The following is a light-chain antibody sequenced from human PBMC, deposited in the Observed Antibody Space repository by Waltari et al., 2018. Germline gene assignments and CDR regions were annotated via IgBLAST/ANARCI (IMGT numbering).Light chain of an antibody. V-gene: IGKV3-20*01. CDR1: ESVRTA. CDR2: GAA. CDR3: QHYVRLPVA. Sequence: EIVLTQSPSTLSLSPGERATLSCRASESVRTALAWYQHKPGQAPRLLIFGAANRAIGIPDRFSGGGSGTYFILTISRLEPEDFAVYFCQHYVRLPVAFGQGTKVDVK. J-gene: IGKJ1*01.